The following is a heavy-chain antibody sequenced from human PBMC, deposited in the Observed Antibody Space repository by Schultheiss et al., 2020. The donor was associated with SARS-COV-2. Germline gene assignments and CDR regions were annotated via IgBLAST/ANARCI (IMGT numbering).Heavy chain of an antibody. J-gene: IGHJ4*02. CDR1: GYSISSGYYW. CDR3: ARMTKYYYDRSGCIDY. V-gene: IGHV2-70*13. D-gene: IGHD3-22*01. CDR2: IDWDDEK. Sequence: TLSLTCTVSGYSISSGYYWGWIRQPPGKGLEWLALIDWDDEKDYSRSLKTRLTISQDTPKKQVVLTMTNMDPADTATYYCARMTKYYYDRSGCIDYWGQGTLVTVSS.